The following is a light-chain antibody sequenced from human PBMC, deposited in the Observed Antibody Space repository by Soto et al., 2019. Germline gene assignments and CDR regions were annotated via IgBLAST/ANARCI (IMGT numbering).Light chain of an antibody. J-gene: IGKJ5*01. V-gene: IGKV3-15*01. CDR3: QQYGSSPIT. CDR2: GAS. CDR1: QSVSSS. Sequence: EIMMTQSPATLSVSPGERATLSCRASQSVSSSLAWYQQKPGQAPRLLIYGASTRATGIPARFSGSGSGTDFTLTISRLEPEDFAVYYCQQYGSSPITFGQGTRLEIK.